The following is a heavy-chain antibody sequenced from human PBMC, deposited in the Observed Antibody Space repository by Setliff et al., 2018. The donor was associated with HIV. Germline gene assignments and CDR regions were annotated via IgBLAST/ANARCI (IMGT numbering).Heavy chain of an antibody. J-gene: IGHJ4*02. D-gene: IGHD2-21*02. CDR2: THASGTT. CDR3: ARQTATGTSATFDS. Sequence: SETLSLTCTVSGGSISGDFWTWNRQPAGEGLEWIGRTHASGTTQCEPSLKNRCSMSIDTSKNQFSLKLSSVTAADTAVYYCARQTATGTSATFDSWGQGSLVTVSS. V-gene: IGHV4-4*07. CDR1: GGSISGDF.